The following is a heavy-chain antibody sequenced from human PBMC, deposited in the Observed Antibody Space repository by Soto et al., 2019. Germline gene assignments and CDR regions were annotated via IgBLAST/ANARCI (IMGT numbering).Heavy chain of an antibody. CDR3: ARGDGDTLDY. V-gene: IGHV1-18*01. J-gene: IGHJ4*02. Sequence: QVQLVQSGAEVKKLGASVKVSCKASGYSFTHYGITWVRQAPGQGLEWTGWINAYVGETKSAQKYEGRVTVTMDTSTNTAYLELRSLRSDDTAVYYCARGDGDTLDYWGQGTLVRVSA. CDR1: GYSFTHYG. CDR2: INAYVGET.